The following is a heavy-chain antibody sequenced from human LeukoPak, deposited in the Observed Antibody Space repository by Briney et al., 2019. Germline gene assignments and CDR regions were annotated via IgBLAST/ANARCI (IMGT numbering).Heavy chain of an antibody. D-gene: IGHD6-13*01. CDR1: GGSFSGYY. Sequence: SETLSLTCAVYGGSFSGYYWSWIRQPPGKGLEWIGEINHSGSTNYNPSLKSRVTISVDTSKNQFSLKLSSVTAADTAVYYCARVGYSSSWYVNYYGMDVCGQGTTVTVSS. J-gene: IGHJ6*02. CDR3: ARVGYSSSWYVNYYGMDV. CDR2: INHSGST. V-gene: IGHV4-34*01.